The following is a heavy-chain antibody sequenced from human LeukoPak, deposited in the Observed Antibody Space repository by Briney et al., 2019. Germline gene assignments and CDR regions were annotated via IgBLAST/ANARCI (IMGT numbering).Heavy chain of an antibody. J-gene: IGHJ4*02. V-gene: IGHV3-30*02. CDR2: IRYDGSNK. D-gene: IGHD4-17*01. CDR1: GFTFSSYG. CDR3: AKDTESDDYEGHFDY. Sequence: GGSLRLSCAASGFTFSSYGMHWVRQAPGKGLEWVAFIRYDGSNKYYADSVKGRFTISRDNAKNSLYLQMNSLRAEDTALFYCAKDTESDDYEGHFDYWGQGTLVTVSS.